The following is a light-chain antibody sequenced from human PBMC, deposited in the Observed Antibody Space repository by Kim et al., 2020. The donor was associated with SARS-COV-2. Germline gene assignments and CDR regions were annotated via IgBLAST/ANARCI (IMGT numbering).Light chain of an antibody. J-gene: IGLJ3*02. CDR3: ASWDDSLSGWV. CDR1: SSDIGSNT. V-gene: IGLV1-44*01. Sequence: GQRVTISWSGGSSDIGSNTVSWYQQFPGTTPKLLIYSNIQRPSGVPDRFSGSKSGTSASLAISGLQSEDEADYYCASWDDSLSGWVFGGGTKVTVL. CDR2: SNI.